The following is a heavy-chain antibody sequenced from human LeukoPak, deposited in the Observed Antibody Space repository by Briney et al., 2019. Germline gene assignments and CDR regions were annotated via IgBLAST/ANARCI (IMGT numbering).Heavy chain of an antibody. Sequence: ASVKVSCKASGYTFTSYYMHWVRQAPGQGLEWMGIINPSGGSTSYAQKFQGRVTMTRDTSTSTVYMELSSLRSEDTAVYYCARDWPNYSSGWLSGRIFDYWGQGTLVTVSS. V-gene: IGHV1-46*01. CDR2: INPSGGST. CDR1: GYTFTSYY. CDR3: ARDWPNYSSGWLSGRIFDY. J-gene: IGHJ4*02. D-gene: IGHD6-19*01.